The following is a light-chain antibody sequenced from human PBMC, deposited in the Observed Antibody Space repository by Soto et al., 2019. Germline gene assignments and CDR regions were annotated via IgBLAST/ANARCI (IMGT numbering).Light chain of an antibody. CDR1: RNINNY. CDR2: GAS. J-gene: IGKJ2*01. CDR3: QHTYSPPFT. Sequence: DIQLTQSPSSLSASVGDRVTITCRASRNINNYVNWYQHKPGKAPTLLIYGASSVQGGVPSRFSASGSGIHFTLSISSLQPEDFATYYCQHTYSPPFTFGQGTKLEIK. V-gene: IGKV1-39*01.